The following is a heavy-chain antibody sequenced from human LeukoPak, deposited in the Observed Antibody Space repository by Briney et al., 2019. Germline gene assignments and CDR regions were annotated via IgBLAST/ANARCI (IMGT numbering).Heavy chain of an antibody. CDR2: ISSSGSTI. V-gene: IGHV3-48*03. CDR1: GFTFSSYE. J-gene: IGHJ4*02. Sequence: QPVGSLRLSCAASGFTFSSYEMNWVRQAPGEGLEWVSYISSSGSTIYYADSVKGRFTISRDNAKNSLYLQMNSLRAEDTAVYYCAEGYYYGSGSYYSNWGQGTLVTVSS. CDR3: AEGYYYGSGSYYSN. D-gene: IGHD3-10*01.